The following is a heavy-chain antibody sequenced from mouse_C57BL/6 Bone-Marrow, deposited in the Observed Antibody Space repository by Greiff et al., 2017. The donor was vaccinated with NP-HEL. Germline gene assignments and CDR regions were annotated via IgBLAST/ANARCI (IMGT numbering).Heavy chain of an antibody. J-gene: IGHJ4*01. CDR1: GYTFTSYW. CDR2: IDPSDSEP. Sequence: QVQLQQPGAELVRPGSSVKLSCKASGYTFTSYWMHWVKQRPIQGLEWIGNIDPSDSEPHYNQKFKDKATLTVDKSSSTAYMQLSSLTSEDSAVYYCARWGIYDYGCYYAMDYWGQGTSVTVSS. CDR3: ARWGIYDYGCYYAMDY. D-gene: IGHD2-4*01. V-gene: IGHV1-52*01.